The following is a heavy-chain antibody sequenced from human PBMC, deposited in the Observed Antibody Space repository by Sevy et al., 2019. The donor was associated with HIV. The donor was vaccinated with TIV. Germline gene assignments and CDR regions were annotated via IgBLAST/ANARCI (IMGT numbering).Heavy chain of an antibody. CDR2: IYYSGST. CDR1: GGSISSYY. J-gene: IGHJ4*02. V-gene: IGHV4-59*01. D-gene: IGHD3-10*01. Sequence: SETLSLTCTVSGGSISSYYWSWIRQPPGKGLEWIGYIYYSGSTNYNPSLKSRVTISVDTSKNQFSLKLSSVTAADTAVYYCARGAMVQGVIMIFDYWGRGTLVTVSS. CDR3: ARGAMVQGVIMIFDY.